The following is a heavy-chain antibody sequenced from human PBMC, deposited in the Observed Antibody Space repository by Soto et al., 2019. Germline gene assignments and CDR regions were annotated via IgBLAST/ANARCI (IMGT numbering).Heavy chain of an antibody. J-gene: IGHJ4*02. V-gene: IGHV3-30-3*01. D-gene: IGHD5-18*01. Sequence: GGSLRLSCAASGFTFSSYAMHWVRQAPGKGLEWVAVISYDGSNKYYADSVKGRFTISRDNSKNTLYLQMNSLRAEDTAVYYCARSGYSYGTDFDYWGQGTLVTVSS. CDR1: GFTFSSYA. CDR2: ISYDGSNK. CDR3: ARSGYSYGTDFDY.